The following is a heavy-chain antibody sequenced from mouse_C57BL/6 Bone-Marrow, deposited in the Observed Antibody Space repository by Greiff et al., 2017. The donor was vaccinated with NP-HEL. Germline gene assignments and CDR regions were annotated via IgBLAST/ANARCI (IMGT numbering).Heavy chain of an antibody. D-gene: IGHD1-1*01. CDR2: IDPSDSET. V-gene: IGHV1-52*01. J-gene: IGHJ4*01. CDR3: ARSGTTVYAMDY. CDR1: GYTFTSYW. Sequence: QVQLKQPGAELVRPGSSVKLSCKASGYTFTSYWMHWVKQRPIQGLEWIGNIDPSDSETHYNQKFKDKATLTVDKSSSTAYMQLSSLTSEDSAVYYCARSGTTVYAMDYWGQGTSVTVSS.